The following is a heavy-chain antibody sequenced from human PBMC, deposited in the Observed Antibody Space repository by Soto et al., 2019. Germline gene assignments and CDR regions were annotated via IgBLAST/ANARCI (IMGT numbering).Heavy chain of an antibody. D-gene: IGHD3-3*01. V-gene: IGHV3-15*07. CDR2: IKSKTDGGTT. J-gene: IGHJ6*02. Sequence: EVQLVESGGGLVKPGGSLRLSCAASGFTFSNAWMNWVRQAPGKGLEWVGRIKSKTDGGTTDYAAPVKGRFTISRDDSKNTLYLQMNRLKTEDTAVYYCTLFWSGYDYYYYGMDVWGQGTTVTVSS. CDR3: TLFWSGYDYYYYGMDV. CDR1: GFTFSNAW.